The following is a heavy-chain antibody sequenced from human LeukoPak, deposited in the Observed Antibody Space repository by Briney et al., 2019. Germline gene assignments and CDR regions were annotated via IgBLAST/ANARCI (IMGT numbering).Heavy chain of an antibody. CDR3: ARRDGYVDY. V-gene: IGHV4-34*01. J-gene: IGHJ4*02. Sequence: PSETLSLTCAVYGGSFSGYYWSWIRQPPGKGLEWIGEINHSGSTNYNPSLKSRVTISVDTSKNQYSLKLSSVTAADTAVYYCARRDGYVDYWGQGTLVTVSS. CDR2: INHSGST. CDR1: GGSFSGYY. D-gene: IGHD5-24*01.